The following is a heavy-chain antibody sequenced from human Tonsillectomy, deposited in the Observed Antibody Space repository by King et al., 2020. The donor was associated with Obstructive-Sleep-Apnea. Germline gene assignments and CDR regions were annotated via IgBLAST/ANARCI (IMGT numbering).Heavy chain of an antibody. Sequence: VQLQESGPGLVKPSQTLSLTCTVSGGSISSGDYYWSWIRQPPGKGLEWIAYIYYSGSTYYNPSLKSRVTISVDTSKNQFSLKLSSVTAADTAVYYCARGGDIGCSGGSCYSTWFVPWGQGTLVTVSS. CDR2: IYYSGST. J-gene: IGHJ5*02. CDR3: ARGGDIGCSGGSCYSTWFVP. D-gene: IGHD2-15*01. V-gene: IGHV4-30-4*01. CDR1: GGSISSGDYY.